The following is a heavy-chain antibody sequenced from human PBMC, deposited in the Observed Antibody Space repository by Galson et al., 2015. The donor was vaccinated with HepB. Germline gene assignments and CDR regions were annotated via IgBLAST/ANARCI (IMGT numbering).Heavy chain of an antibody. CDR3: ATWRGGQWPIKAFDY. V-gene: IGHV3-53*04. Sequence: SLRLSCAASGFTVSSNYMSWVRQAPGKGLEWVSVIYSGGSTYYADSVKGRFTISRHNSKNTLYLQMNSLRAEDTAVYYCATWRGGQWPIKAFDYWGQGTLVTVSS. D-gene: IGHD6-19*01. J-gene: IGHJ4*02. CDR2: IYSGGST. CDR1: GFTVSSNY.